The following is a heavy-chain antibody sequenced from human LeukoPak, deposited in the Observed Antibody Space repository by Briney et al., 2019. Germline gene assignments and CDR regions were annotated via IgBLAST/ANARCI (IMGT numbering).Heavy chain of an antibody. CDR3: VLVIRGWSGGWFDP. CDR1: GLTFTNSW. Sequence: PGGAPRLFCTVPGLTFTNSWMSWVRQAPGKGLEWVGRLKREYDGGTADYAAPVKGRFIISGDDSEDTIYLQMDSLRSEDTGVYYCVLVIRGWSGGWFDPWGQGTLVTVSS. D-gene: IGHD6-19*01. V-gene: IGHV3-15*01. J-gene: IGHJ5*02. CDR2: LKREYDGGTA.